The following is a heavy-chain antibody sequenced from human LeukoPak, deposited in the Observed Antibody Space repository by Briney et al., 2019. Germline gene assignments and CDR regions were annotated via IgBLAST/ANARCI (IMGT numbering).Heavy chain of an antibody. J-gene: IGHJ3*02. CDR3: ARDYGIAASGESSWDAFDI. V-gene: IGHV3-7*01. D-gene: IGHD6-13*01. CDR1: GFTFSSYW. CDR2: IKQDGSEK. Sequence: GGSLRLSCAASGFTFSSYWMSWVRQAPGKGLEWVANIKQDGSEKYYVDSVKGRFTISRDSAKNSLYLQMNSLRAEDTAVYYCARDYGIAASGESSWDAFDIWGQGTMVTVSS.